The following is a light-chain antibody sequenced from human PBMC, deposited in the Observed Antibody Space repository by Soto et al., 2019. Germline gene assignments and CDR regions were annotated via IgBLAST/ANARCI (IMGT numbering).Light chain of an antibody. CDR2: GAF. V-gene: IGKV1-39*01. J-gene: IGKJ1*01. Sequence: DIQMTQSPFSLFASVGDRVTITCRASQSISSNLNWYQQKPGKAPKLLIYGAFSLQSGVPSRFSGSGSGTDFTLTINRLQPEDFATYYCQQSYGSLTWTFGQGTKVEI. CDR1: QSISSN. CDR3: QQSYGSLTWT.